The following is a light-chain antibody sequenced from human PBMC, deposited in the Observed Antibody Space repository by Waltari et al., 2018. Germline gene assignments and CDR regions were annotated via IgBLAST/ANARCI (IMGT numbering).Light chain of an antibody. CDR2: STT. J-gene: IGLJ3*02. Sequence: QTVVTQEPSLPVSPVGAVTLTCASIAGAVTDENDPNWIQQKPGQVPRSLIHSTTNRHSWTPARFSGSLLGGKAALTLSGVQPEDEAEYYCLLYDGSDQVFGGGTKLTVL. V-gene: IGLV7-43*01. CDR3: LLYDGSDQV. CDR1: AGAVTDEND.